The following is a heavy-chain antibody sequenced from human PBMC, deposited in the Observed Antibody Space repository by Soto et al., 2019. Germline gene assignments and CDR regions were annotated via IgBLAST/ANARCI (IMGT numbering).Heavy chain of an antibody. J-gene: IGHJ3*02. CDR3: ARDVSPGDSTYYLDAFDI. V-gene: IGHV3-7*05. CDR2: IKQDESRK. CDR1: GFSLSNYW. Sequence: EVQLVESGGGLVQPGESLRLTCAASGFSLSNYWMTWVRQAPGKGLEWVANIKQDESRKSYLDSVRGRFTISRDNARNSLYLHMNSLRAEDTALYYCARDVSPGDSTYYLDAFDIWGQGTMVTVSS. D-gene: IGHD3-22*01.